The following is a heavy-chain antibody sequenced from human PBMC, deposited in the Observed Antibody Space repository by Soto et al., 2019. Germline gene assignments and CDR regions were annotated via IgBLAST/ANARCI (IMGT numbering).Heavy chain of an antibody. CDR3: ARVYSSSTDFDY. Sequence: GESLRLSCAASGFTFSSYWMHWVRQAPGKGLVWVSRINSDGSSTSYADSVKGRFTISRDNAKNTLYLQMHSLRAEDTAVYFCARVYSSSTDFDYWGQGTLVTVS. CDR1: GFTFSSYW. J-gene: IGHJ4*02. CDR2: INSDGSST. D-gene: IGHD6-6*01. V-gene: IGHV3-74*01.